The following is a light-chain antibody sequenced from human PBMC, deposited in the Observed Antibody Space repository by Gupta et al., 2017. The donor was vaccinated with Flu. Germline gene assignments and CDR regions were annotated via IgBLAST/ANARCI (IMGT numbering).Light chain of an antibody. J-gene: IGKJ4*01. CDR2: LGS. CDR1: QSLPHSNGYNY. V-gene: IGKV2-28*01. CDR3: MQALQTPLT. Sequence: EIVMTQSPISLPVTPGEPASISCRSSQSLPHSNGYNYLDWYLQKPGQSPQLLIYLGSNRASGVPDRFSGSGSCTDFTLKIIRVEAEDVGVYYCMQALQTPLTFGGGTKVEIK.